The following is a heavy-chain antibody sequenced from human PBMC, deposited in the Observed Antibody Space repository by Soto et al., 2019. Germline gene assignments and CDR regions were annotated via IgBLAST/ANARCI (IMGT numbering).Heavy chain of an antibody. V-gene: IGHV1-18*01. CDR2: ISAYNGNT. J-gene: IGHJ3*02. CDR3: VTAPLGGVVVPAAEPDAFDI. CDR1: GYTFTSYG. Sequence: GASVQVSCKASGYTFTSYGISWVRQAPGQRLEWMGWISAYNGNTNYAQKFQGRVTMTEDTSTDTAYMELSSLRSEDTAVYYCVTAPLGGVVVPAAEPDAFDIWGQGTMVTVSS. D-gene: IGHD2-2*01.